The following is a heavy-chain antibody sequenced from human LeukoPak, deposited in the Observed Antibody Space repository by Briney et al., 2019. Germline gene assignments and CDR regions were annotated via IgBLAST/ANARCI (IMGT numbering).Heavy chain of an antibody. V-gene: IGHV3-30*04. Sequence: TGGSLRLSCAPSGFTFSSYAMHWVRQAPGKGLEWVAVISYDGSNKYYADSVKGRFTISRDNSKNTLYLQMNSLRAEDTAVYYCARDFGAWDSSGYYYWGQGTLVTVSS. CDR2: ISYDGSNK. CDR3: ARDFGAWDSSGYYY. J-gene: IGHJ4*02. CDR1: GFTFSSYA. D-gene: IGHD3-22*01.